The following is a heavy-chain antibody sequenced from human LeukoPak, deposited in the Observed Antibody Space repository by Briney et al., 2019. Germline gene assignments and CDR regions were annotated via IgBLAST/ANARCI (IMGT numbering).Heavy chain of an antibody. V-gene: IGHV4-34*01. CDR2: INHSGST. Sequence: KASETLSLTCAVYGGSFSGYYWSWIRQPPGKGLEWIGEINHSGSTNYNPSLKSRVTISVDTSKNQFSLKLSSVTAADTAVYYCARGKSNYYGMDAWGQGTTVTVSS. CDR1: GGSFSGYY. CDR3: ARGKSNYYGMDA. J-gene: IGHJ6*02.